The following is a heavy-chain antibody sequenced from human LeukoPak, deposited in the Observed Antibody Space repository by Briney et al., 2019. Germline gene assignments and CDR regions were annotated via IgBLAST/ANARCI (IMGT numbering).Heavy chain of an antibody. Sequence: GGSLRLSCAASGFTVINNYMSWVRQAPGKGLEWVSTINHNGGNTYYADSVKGRFTISRDNSKNTLYLQMNSLRAEDTAVYYCAKVYVWNEYYFDYWGQGTLVTVSS. CDR2: INHNGGNT. J-gene: IGHJ4*02. D-gene: IGHD1-1*01. CDR3: AKVYVWNEYYFDY. CDR1: GFTVINNY. V-gene: IGHV3-23*01.